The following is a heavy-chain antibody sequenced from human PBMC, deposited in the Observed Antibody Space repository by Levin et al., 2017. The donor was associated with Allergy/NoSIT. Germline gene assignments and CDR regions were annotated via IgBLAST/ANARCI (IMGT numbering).Heavy chain of an antibody. CDR2: LYVGGGT. CDR1: GFTVGSNH. Sequence: GESLKISCALSGFTVGSNHMSWVRQAPGMGLDWVSILYVGGGTYYVDSVRGRFTISRDDSKNTLYLQMNSLRVEDTAIYYCARINNYFDDRGSKFDFWGRGTLVTVSS. V-gene: IGHV3-53*01. J-gene: IGHJ4*02. CDR3: ARINNYFDDRGSKFDF. D-gene: IGHD2/OR15-2a*01.